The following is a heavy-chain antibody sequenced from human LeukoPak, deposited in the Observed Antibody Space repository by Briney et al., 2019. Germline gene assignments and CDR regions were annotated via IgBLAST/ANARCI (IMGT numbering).Heavy chain of an antibody. D-gene: IGHD6-6*01. Sequence: SETLSLTCAVYGVSFSGYYWSWIRQPPGKGLEWIAEINHSGSTNHNPSLKSRVTISVDTSKNQFSMKLSSVTAADTAVYYCARGSPSSKQRIAARRYYYYMDVWGKGTTVTVSS. CDR3: ARGSPSSKQRIAARRYYYYMDV. V-gene: IGHV4-34*01. J-gene: IGHJ6*03. CDR2: INHSGST. CDR1: GVSFSGYY.